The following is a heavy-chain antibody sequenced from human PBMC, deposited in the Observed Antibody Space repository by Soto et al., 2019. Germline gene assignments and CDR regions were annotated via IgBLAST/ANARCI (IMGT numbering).Heavy chain of an antibody. CDR2: IAHDGSNA. CDR3: ARGDREDILVVVGARPGEYGTDI. J-gene: IGHJ6*02. V-gene: IGHV3-30-3*01. Sequence: QVQLVESGGGVVQPGGSLRLSCAASGFTFRNHAMHWVRQAPGKGLECLAVIAHDGSNAFYRDSVKGRFTVSRDNSKNTLYLDMNSLRSEGTGVYYCARGDREDILVVVGARPGEYGTDIWGQGTTVIVSS. CDR1: GFTFRNHA. D-gene: IGHD2-15*01.